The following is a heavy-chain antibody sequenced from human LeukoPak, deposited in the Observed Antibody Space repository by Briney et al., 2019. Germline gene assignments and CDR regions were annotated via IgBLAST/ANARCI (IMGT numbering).Heavy chain of an antibody. CDR3: ARDAAGLLGY. CDR1: GGSISSGGYY. Sequence: SQTLSLTCTVSGGSISSGGYYWSWIRQHPGKGLEWIGYIYYSGSTYYNPSLKSRFTISVDTSKNQFSLKLSSVTAADTAVYYCARDAAGLLGYWGQGTLVTVSS. J-gene: IGHJ4*02. CDR2: IYYSGST. V-gene: IGHV4-31*03. D-gene: IGHD2-15*01.